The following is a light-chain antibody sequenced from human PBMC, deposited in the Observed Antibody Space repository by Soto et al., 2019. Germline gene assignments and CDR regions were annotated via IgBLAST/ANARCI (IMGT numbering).Light chain of an antibody. CDR2: EVS. V-gene: IGLV2-14*01. J-gene: IGLJ7*01. CDR3: NSYTTSSTGV. Sequence: QSALTQPASVSGSPGQSITISCTGTISDVGAYHYVSWYQQHPGKAPKLLIFEVSNRPSGVSNRFSGSKSGNTASLTISGLQAEDEADYYCNSYTTSSTGVFGGGTQLTVL. CDR1: ISDVGAYHY.